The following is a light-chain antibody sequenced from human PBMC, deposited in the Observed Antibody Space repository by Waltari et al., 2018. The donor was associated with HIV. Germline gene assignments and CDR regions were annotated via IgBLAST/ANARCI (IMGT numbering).Light chain of an antibody. CDR3: LHYYGSLYT. CDR2: CAS. CDR1: QSILYTSNSTHY. Sequence: IVMTQSPISLTVSLGERATINCKSSQSILYTSNSTHYLAWYQQRPGQSPKLLFNCASARESGVPDRFSGSGSGTNFTLTISGLQAEDVAVYDCLHYYGSLYTFGQGTKLEIK. V-gene: IGKV4-1*01. J-gene: IGKJ2*01.